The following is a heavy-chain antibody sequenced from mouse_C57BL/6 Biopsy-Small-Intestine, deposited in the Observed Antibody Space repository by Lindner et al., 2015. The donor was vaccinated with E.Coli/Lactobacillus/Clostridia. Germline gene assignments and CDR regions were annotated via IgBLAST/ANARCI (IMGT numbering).Heavy chain of an antibody. J-gene: IGHJ2*01. CDR2: IYPRSGNT. Sequence: VQLQESGAELARPGASVKLSCKASGYTFTRYGISWVKQRTGQGLEWIGEIYPRSGNTYYNEKFKGKATLTADKSSSTAYMELRSLTSEDSAFYFCARRGEDLFDYWGQGTTLTVSS. CDR3: ARRGEDLFDY. CDR1: GYTFTRYG. V-gene: IGHV1-81*01.